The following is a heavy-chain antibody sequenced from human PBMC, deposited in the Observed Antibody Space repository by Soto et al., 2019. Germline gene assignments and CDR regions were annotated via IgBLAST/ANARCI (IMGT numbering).Heavy chain of an antibody. CDR1: GYTFTGYY. D-gene: IGHD3-10*01. CDR3: ARLTTSYYYGSGSYGTFDY. CDR2: INPNSGGT. Sequence: QVQLVQSGAEVKKPGASVKVSCKASGYTFTGYYMHWVRQAPGQGLEWMGWINPNSGGTNYAQKFQGWVTMTRDTSINTAYMELSRLRSDDTAVYYCARLTTSYYYGSGSYGTFDYWGQGTLVTVSS. J-gene: IGHJ4*02. V-gene: IGHV1-2*04.